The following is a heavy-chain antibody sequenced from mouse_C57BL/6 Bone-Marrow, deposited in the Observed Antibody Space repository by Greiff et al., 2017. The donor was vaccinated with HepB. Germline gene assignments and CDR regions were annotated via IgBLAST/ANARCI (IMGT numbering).Heavy chain of an antibody. CDR3: ARAGVGDYYAMDY. CDR2: ISYSGST. Sequence: EVQLVESGPGMVKPSQSLSLTCTVTGYSITSGYDWHWIRHFPGNKLEWMGYISYSGSTNYNPSLKSRISITHDTSKNHFFLKLNSVTTEDTATYYCARAGVGDYYAMDYWGQGTSVTVSS. D-gene: IGHD1-1*02. V-gene: IGHV3-1*01. J-gene: IGHJ4*01. CDR1: GYSITSGYD.